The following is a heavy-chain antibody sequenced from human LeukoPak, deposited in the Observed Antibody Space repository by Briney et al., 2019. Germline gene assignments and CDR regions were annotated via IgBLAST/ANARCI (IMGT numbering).Heavy chain of an antibody. CDR2: MSSSSTYI. V-gene: IGHV3-11*06. CDR1: GFTFSDYY. D-gene: IGHD6-19*01. J-gene: IGHJ4*02. CDR3: ARDHTSGWYGNDY. Sequence: NPGGSLRLSCAASGFTFSDYYMSWIRQAPGKGLEWVSSMSSSSTYIYYADSVKGRFTISRDNAKNSLYLQMNSLRAEDTAVYYCARDHTSGWYGNDYWGQGTLVIVSS.